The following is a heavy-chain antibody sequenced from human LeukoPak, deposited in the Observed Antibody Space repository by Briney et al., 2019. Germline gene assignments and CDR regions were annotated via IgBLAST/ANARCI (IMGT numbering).Heavy chain of an antibody. CDR3: ANRGIYGYFNY. J-gene: IGHJ4*02. V-gene: IGHV4-39*02. CDR2: MSYSGTT. Sequence: NPSETLSLTCTVTGGSITDSTYYWGWVRQPPGQGLEWIGSMSYSGTTYYNPSLKSRVLISADTSKNHFSLRLTSVTAADTAVYYCANRGIYGYFNYWGQGTLVTVSS. CDR1: GGSITDSTYY. D-gene: IGHD3-10*01.